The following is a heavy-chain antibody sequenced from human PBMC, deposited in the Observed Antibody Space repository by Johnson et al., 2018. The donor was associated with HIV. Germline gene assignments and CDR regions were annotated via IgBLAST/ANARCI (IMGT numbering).Heavy chain of an antibody. CDR3: ARGSSGSFDI. D-gene: IGHD6-6*01. Sequence: VQLVESGGGLVQPGGSLRLSCAASGFTFSSYAMSWVRQAPGKGLEWVSAISGSGGSTYYADAVKGRFTISRDNSKNTVYLQMSSLRAEDTALYYCARGSSGSFDIWGQGTMVTVSS. CDR1: GFTFSSYA. CDR2: ISGSGGST. V-gene: IGHV3-23*04. J-gene: IGHJ3*02.